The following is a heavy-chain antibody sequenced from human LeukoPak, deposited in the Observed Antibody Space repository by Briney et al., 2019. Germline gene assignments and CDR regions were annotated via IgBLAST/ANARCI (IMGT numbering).Heavy chain of an antibody. D-gene: IGHD3-10*01. CDR2: TKQDGSDE. V-gene: IGHV3-7*01. CDR1: GFTFSKSW. CDR3: ARGVRGLSQYDAFDI. Sequence: GGSLRLSCAASGFTFSKSWVHWVRQAPGKRLEWLATTKQDGSDEFYLDSVKGRFTISRDNAKNSLYLQMSNLRDDDTSIYYCARGVRGLSQYDAFDIWGQGTMVTVSS. J-gene: IGHJ3*02.